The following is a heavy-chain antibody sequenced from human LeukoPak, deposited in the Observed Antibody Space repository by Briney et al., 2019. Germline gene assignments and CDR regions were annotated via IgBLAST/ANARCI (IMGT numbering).Heavy chain of an antibody. V-gene: IGHV3-9*01. Sequence: PGRSLRLSCAASGFTFDDYAMHWVRQAPGKGLEWVSGISWNSGSIGYADSVKGRFTISRDNAKNSLYLQMNSLRAGDTALYYCAKDIVKGAAADAFDIWGQGTMVTVSS. J-gene: IGHJ3*02. CDR1: GFTFDDYA. D-gene: IGHD6-13*01. CDR3: AKDIVKGAAADAFDI. CDR2: ISWNSGSI.